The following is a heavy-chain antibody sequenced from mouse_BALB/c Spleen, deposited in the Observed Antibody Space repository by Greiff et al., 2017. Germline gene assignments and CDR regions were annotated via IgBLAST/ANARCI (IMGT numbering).Heavy chain of an antibody. V-gene: IGHV5-4*02. CDR1: GFTFSDYY. Sequence: VQLQQSGGGLVKPGGSLKLSCAASGFTFSDYYMYWVRQTPEKRLEWVATISDGGSYTYYPDSVKGRFTISRDNAKNNLYLQMSSLKSEDTAMYYCARGALDGYYVGYFDYWGQGTTLTVSS. J-gene: IGHJ2*01. D-gene: IGHD2-3*01. CDR2: ISDGGSYT. CDR3: ARGALDGYYVGYFDY.